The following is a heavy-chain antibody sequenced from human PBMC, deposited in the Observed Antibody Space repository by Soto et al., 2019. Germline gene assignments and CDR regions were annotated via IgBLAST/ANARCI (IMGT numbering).Heavy chain of an antibody. CDR2: INPASGST. Sequence: QVQLVQSGAEVKKPGASVKLSCRTSGYTFTHYYIHWVRQAPGQGLEWLGIINPASGSTNYAQEFQCRVTLTMDTSKTTVYMDLSGLRAEDTASFDCARDVAAGDNCGQGTLVTVSA. CDR3: ARDVAAGDN. D-gene: IGHD6-13*01. V-gene: IGHV1-46*01. J-gene: IGHJ4*02. CDR1: GYTFTHYY.